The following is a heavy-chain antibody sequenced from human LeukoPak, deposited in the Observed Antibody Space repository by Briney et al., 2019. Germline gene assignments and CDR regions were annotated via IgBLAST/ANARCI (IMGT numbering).Heavy chain of an antibody. J-gene: IGHJ3*02. CDR3: AREIVVVTAQISRAFDI. V-gene: IGHV3-53*01. CDR1: GFTVSSNY. CDR2: IYSGGST. Sequence: PGGSLRLSCAASGFTVSSNYMSWVRQAPGKGLEWVSVIYSGGSTYYADSVKGRFTISRDNSKNTLYLQMNSLRAEDTAVYYCAREIVVVTAQISRAFDIWGQGTMVTVSS. D-gene: IGHD2-21*02.